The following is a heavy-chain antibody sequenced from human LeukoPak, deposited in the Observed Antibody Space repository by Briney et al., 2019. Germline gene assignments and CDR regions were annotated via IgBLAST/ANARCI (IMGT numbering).Heavy chain of an antibody. CDR3: AREGRKTGNTYGYEFDS. D-gene: IGHD5-18*01. CDR2: INPNSGGT. J-gene: IGHJ4*02. Sequence: ASVKVSCKASGYTFTGYYMHWVRQAPGQGLEWMGWINPNSGGTNYAQKFQGRVTMTRDTSISTAYMELSRLRPDDTAVYYCAREGRKTGNTYGYEFDSWGQGTLVTVSS. V-gene: IGHV1-2*02. CDR1: GYTFTGYY.